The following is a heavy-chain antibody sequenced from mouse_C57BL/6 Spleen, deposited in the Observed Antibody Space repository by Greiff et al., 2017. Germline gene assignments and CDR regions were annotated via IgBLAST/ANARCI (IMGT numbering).Heavy chain of an antibody. V-gene: IGHV1-55*01. J-gene: IGHJ2*01. CDR2: IYPGSGST. CDR1: GYTFTSYW. D-gene: IGHD2-4*01. CDR3: AREGDYDYVGFDY. Sequence: QVQLQQPGAELVKPGASVKMSCKASGYTFTSYWITWVKQRPGQGLEWIGDIYPGSGSTYYNEKFKSKATLTVDTSSSTAYMQLSSLTSEDSAVYYCAREGDYDYVGFDYWGQGTTLTVSS.